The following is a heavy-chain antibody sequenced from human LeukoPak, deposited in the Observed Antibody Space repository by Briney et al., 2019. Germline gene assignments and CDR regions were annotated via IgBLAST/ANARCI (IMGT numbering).Heavy chain of an antibody. CDR2: INHSGST. D-gene: IGHD4-17*01. J-gene: IGHJ4*02. Sequence: SETLSLTCAVYGGSFSGYYWSWIRQPPGKGLEWIGEINHSGSTNYNPSLKSRVTISVDTSKNQFSLKLSSVTAADTAVYYCARGHYSDDFDYWGQGTLVTVSS. V-gene: IGHV4-34*01. CDR1: GGSFSGYY. CDR3: ARGHYSDDFDY.